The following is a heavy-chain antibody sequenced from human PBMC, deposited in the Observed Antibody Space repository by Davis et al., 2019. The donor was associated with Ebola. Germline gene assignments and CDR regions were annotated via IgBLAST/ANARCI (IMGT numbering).Heavy chain of an antibody. J-gene: IGHJ4*02. Sequence: PGGSLRLSCAASGFTFSSYGMHWVRQAPGKGLEWVAVIWYDGSNKYYADSVKGRFTISRDNSKNTLYLQMNSLRAEDTAVYYCAKGGGGYDSSVDYWGQGTLVTVSS. D-gene: IGHD5-12*01. V-gene: IGHV3-33*06. CDR2: IWYDGSNK. CDR3: AKGGGGYDSSVDY. CDR1: GFTFSSYG.